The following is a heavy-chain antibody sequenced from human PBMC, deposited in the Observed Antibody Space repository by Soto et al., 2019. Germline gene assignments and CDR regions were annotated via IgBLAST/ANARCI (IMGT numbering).Heavy chain of an antibody. CDR3: ARDESLYCVYTSCFGLDP. V-gene: IGHV3-30-3*01. Sequence: PGGSLRLSCAASGFTFSNYAMHWVRQAPGKGLEWVAVISYDGSTKYYADSVKARFTISRDNSKHTVYLQMYSLRAEDTAVYYCARDESLYCVYTSCFGLDPWGQGTLVTVSS. J-gene: IGHJ5*02. D-gene: IGHD2-2*01. CDR2: ISYDGSTK. CDR1: GFTFSNYA.